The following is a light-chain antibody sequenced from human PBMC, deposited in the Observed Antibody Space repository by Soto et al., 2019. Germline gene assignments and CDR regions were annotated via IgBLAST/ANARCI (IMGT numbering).Light chain of an antibody. CDR3: AAWHDILSGVA. J-gene: IGLJ2*01. V-gene: IGLV1-47*01. CDR1: SSNIVSNY. CDR2: RND. Sequence: QSVLTQPPSASETPGQRVTISCSGSSSNIVSNYVYWYHQLPGTAPKLLIYRNDQRPSGVPDRFSGSESGTSASLAISGLRSEDEADYDCAAWHDILSGVAFGGGIKLTVL.